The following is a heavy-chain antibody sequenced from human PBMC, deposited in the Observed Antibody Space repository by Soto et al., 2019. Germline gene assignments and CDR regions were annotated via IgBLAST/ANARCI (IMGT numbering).Heavy chain of an antibody. CDR3: RSSSRYSTDV. CDR2: IYGTGNT. V-gene: IGHV4-39*01. J-gene: IGHJ6*02. Sequence: QLQLQESGPGLVKPSETLSLSCTVSGGSITSSFYWGWIRQPPGKGLEWIGSIYGTGNTYYNPSIKGRVPISSDTSKNQFSLNLISVTAADTAVYYCRSSSRYSTDVWGQGATVTVSS. CDR1: GGSITSSFY. D-gene: IGHD6-13*01.